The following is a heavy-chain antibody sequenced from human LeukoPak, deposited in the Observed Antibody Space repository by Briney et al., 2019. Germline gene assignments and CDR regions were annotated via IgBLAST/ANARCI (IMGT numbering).Heavy chain of an antibody. CDR2: IYSRDST. CDR3: ARGTWNYPFDY. J-gene: IGHJ4*02. D-gene: IGHD1-7*01. V-gene: IGHV3-53*01. Sequence: GGSVTLSCGPWWFTFQINHMICLRDAPGEGLECLSVIYSRDSTYYADSVKGRFTISSDNSKNTLYLQMNRLRAEDTAVYYCARGTWNYPFDYWGQGTLVTVSS. CDR1: WFTFQINH.